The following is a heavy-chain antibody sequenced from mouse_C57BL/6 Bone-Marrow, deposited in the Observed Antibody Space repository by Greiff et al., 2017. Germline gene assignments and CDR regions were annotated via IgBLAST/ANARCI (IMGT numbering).Heavy chain of an antibody. D-gene: IGHD2-3*01. Sequence: VQLQQSGPGLVQPSQSLSITCTVSGFSLTSYGVHWVRQSPGKGLEWLGVIWRGGSTDYNAAFMSRLSITKDNSTSQVFFKMNSLQADDTAIYXCAKFDGYPYARDYWGQGTSVTVSS. CDR1: GFSLTSYG. CDR2: IWRGGST. V-gene: IGHV2-5*01. CDR3: AKFDGYPYARDY. J-gene: IGHJ4*01.